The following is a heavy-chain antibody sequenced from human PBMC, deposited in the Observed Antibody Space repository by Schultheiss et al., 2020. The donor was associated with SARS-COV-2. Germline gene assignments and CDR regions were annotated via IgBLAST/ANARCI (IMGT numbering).Heavy chain of an antibody. J-gene: IGHJ4*02. CDR3: ARSGSGSYSARHYFDY. Sequence: SQTLSLTCTVSGGSISSYYWSWIRQPPGKGLEWIGYIYYSGSTNYNPSLKSRVTISVDTSKNQFSLQLNSVTPEDTAVYYCARSGSGSYSARHYFDYWGQGTLVTVSS. CDR1: GGSISSYY. V-gene: IGHV4-59*12. CDR2: IYYSGST. D-gene: IGHD1-26*01.